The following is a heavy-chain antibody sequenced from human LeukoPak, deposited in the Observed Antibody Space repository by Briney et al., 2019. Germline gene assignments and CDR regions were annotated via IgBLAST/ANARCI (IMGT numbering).Heavy chain of an antibody. V-gene: IGHV3-23*01. D-gene: IGHD2-8*01. Sequence: PGGSLRLSCAASGFTFSSYAMSWVRQAPGKGLEWVSAISGSGGSTYYADSVKGRFTISRDNAKNSLYLQMNSLRAEDTALYYCAKDIGAIVLMGYYYGMDVWGQGTTVTVSS. CDR2: ISGSGGST. CDR1: GFTFSSYA. J-gene: IGHJ6*02. CDR3: AKDIGAIVLMGYYYGMDV.